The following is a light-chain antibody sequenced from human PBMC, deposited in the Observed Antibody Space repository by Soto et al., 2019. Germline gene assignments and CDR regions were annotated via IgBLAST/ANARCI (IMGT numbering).Light chain of an antibody. CDR2: DAS. J-gene: IGKJ1*01. V-gene: IGKV1-5*01. CDR1: QSISSW. Sequence: DSQMTSALAILSASVGDRVTITCRASQSISSWLAWYQQKPGKAPKLLIYDASSLESGVPSRFSGSGSGTEFTHTISSLQPDDFASYYCQQYNSYSGTFGQGTKVDIK. CDR3: QQYNSYSGT.